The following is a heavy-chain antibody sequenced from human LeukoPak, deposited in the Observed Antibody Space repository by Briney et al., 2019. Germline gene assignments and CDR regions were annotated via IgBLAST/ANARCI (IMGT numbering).Heavy chain of an antibody. CDR2: IKQDGSEK. D-gene: IGHD3-10*01. Sequence: PGGSLRLSCAASGFTFSSYEMNWVRQAPGKGLEWVANIKQDGSEKYYVDSVKGRFTISRDNAKNSLYLQMNSLRAEDTAVYYCARDDSMVRGVSRDYYHYYYMDVWGKGTTVTVSS. CDR1: GFTFSSYE. J-gene: IGHJ6*03. CDR3: ARDDSMVRGVSRDYYHYYYMDV. V-gene: IGHV3-7*01.